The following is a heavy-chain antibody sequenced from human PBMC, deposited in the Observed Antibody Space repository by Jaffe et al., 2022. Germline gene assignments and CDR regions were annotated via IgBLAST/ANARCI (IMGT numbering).Heavy chain of an antibody. CDR1: GGSISSSSYY. D-gene: IGHD6-19*01. CDR2: IYYSGST. Sequence: QLQLQESGPGLVKPSETLSLTCTVSGGSISSSSYYWGWIRQPPGKGLEWIGSIYYSGSTYYNPSLKSRVTISVDTSKNQFSLKLSSVTAADTAVYYCARHNTSPFLTYIAVAGMGVVYFDYWGQGTLVTVSS. CDR3: ARHNTSPFLTYIAVAGMGVVYFDY. V-gene: IGHV4-39*01. J-gene: IGHJ4*02.